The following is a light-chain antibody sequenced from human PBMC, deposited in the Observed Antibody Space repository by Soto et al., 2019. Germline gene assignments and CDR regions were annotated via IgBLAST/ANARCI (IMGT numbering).Light chain of an antibody. V-gene: IGKV3-11*01. CDR3: QQRSNWPPLVT. CDR2: DAS. CDR1: QSVSSY. Sequence: EIVLTQSPATLSLSPGERATLSCRASQSVSSYLAWYQQKPGQAPRLLIYDASNRATGIPARFSGSGSGTDFTLTISSLEPEDCAVYYGQQRSNWPPLVTLGTGPKVDIK. J-gene: IGKJ3*01.